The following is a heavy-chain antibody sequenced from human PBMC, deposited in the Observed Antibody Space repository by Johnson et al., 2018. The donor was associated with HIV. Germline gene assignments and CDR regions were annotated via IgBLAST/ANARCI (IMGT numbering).Heavy chain of an antibody. Sequence: QVQLVESGGGVVQPGRSPRLSCAASGFTFSSYAMHWVRQAPGKGLEWVAVISYDGSNKYYADSVKGRFTISRDNSKNTLYLQMNSLRAEDTAVYYCTGPHYCSSTSCYDAFDIWGQGTMVTVSS. D-gene: IGHD2-2*01. CDR2: ISYDGSNK. CDR3: TGPHYCSSTSCYDAFDI. V-gene: IGHV3-30-3*01. J-gene: IGHJ3*02. CDR1: GFTFSSYA.